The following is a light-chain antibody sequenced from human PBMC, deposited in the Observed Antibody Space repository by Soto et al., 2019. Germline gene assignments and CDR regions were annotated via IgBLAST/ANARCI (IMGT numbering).Light chain of an antibody. CDR3: LQHDSYPRT. Sequence: DVQMTQSPSSLSASVGDRITITCRASQGIRSALSWYQQKPGKAPERLISGASTLHRGVPSRFSGCGSGTEFTLTITSLQAEDFATYYCLQHDSYPRTFGGGTSVDI. J-gene: IGKJ4*01. V-gene: IGKV1-17*01. CDR2: GAS. CDR1: QGIRSA.